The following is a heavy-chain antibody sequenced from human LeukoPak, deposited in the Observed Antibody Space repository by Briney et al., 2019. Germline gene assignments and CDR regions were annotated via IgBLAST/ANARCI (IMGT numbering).Heavy chain of an antibody. CDR3: ASFWSGYYSIY. J-gene: IGHJ4*02. CDR1: GFTFSSYS. D-gene: IGHD3-3*01. V-gene: IGHV3-48*01. CDR2: ISSASNTI. Sequence: GGSLRLSCAASGFTFSSYSMNWVRQAPGKGLEWVSYISSASNTIYYADSVKGRFTISRDNAKNSLYLQMNSLRAEDTAMYYCASFWSGYYSIYWGQGTLVTVSS.